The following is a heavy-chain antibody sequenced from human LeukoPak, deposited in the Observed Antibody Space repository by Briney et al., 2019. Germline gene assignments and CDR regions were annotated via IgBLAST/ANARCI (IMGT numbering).Heavy chain of an antibody. Sequence: PGGSLRLSCAASGFTFSSYAMSWVRQAPGKGLEWVSGVSASGKTIYYADSVKGRFSISRDSSQNILYLQMNSLRAEDTAVYYCAKDSDIVVAIGAHWGQGTLVTVSS. V-gene: IGHV3-23*01. D-gene: IGHD2-15*01. CDR1: GFTFSSYA. CDR2: VSASGKTI. J-gene: IGHJ4*02. CDR3: AKDSDIVVAIGAH.